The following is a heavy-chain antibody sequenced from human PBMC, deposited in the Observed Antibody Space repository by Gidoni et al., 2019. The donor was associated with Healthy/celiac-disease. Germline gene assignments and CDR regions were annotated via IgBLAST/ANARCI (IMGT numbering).Heavy chain of an antibody. Sequence: QVQLQQWGAGLLKPSETLSLTCAVYGGSCSGYYWSWIRQPPGKGLEWIGEINHRGSTNYNPSLKSRVTISVDTSKNQFSLKLSSVTAADTAVYYCARAWPMHDIWGQGTMVTVSS. CDR2: INHRGST. CDR3: ARAWPMHDI. CDR1: GGSCSGYY. V-gene: IGHV4-34*01. J-gene: IGHJ3*02.